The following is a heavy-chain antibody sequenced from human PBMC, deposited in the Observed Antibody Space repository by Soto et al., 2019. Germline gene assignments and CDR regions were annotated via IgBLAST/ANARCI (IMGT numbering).Heavy chain of an antibody. D-gene: IGHD6-13*01. CDR3: ARDPVAAAGTYNWFDP. V-gene: IGHV1-8*01. CDR2: MNPNSGNT. J-gene: IGHJ5*02. Sequence: EASVKVSCKASGYTFTSYDINWVRQATGQGFEWMGWMNPNSGNTGYAQKFQGRVTITADESTSTAYMELSSLRSEDTAVYYCARDPVAAAGTYNWFDPWGQGTLVTVSS. CDR1: GYTFTSYD.